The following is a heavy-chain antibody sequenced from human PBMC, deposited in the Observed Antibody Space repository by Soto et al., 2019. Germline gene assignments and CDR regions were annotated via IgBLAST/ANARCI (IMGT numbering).Heavy chain of an antibody. D-gene: IGHD2-2*01. CDR3: ARAGPVVVPDAKRVTYNWFDP. CDR1: GGTFRTYT. J-gene: IGHJ5*02. Sequence: QVQLVQSGAEVRKPGSSVKVSCKASGGTFRTYTINWVRQAPGQGLEWMGTIIPILGITNYAQKFQGRVTITADKSTSPAYMDLSSLRSEDTAVYYCARAGPVVVPDAKRVTYNWFDPWGQGTLVIVSS. V-gene: IGHV1-69*02. CDR2: IIPILGIT.